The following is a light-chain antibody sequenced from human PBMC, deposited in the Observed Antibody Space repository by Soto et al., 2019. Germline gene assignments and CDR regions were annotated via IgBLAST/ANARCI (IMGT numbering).Light chain of an antibody. CDR3: QSYDSSSYV. J-gene: IGLJ1*01. CDR1: NGSIASNY. V-gene: IGLV6-57*04. CDR2: EDN. Sequence: FFLKHPPPVLAGPGEKVKLSLPPTNGSIASNYVQWYQQRPGSAPTTVIYEDNERPSGVPDRLSGSIDRSSNSASLTISGLKTDDEADYYCQSYDSSSYVFGSGTKVTVL.